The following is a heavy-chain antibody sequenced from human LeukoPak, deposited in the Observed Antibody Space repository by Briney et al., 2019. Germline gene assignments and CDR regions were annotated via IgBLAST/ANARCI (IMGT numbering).Heavy chain of an antibody. CDR3: ARFNREDTTRFDP. Sequence: PSETLSLTCTVSAGSVSSGSYYWSWIRQHPGKGLEWIGYIYYSGSTNYNPSLKSRVTISVDTSKNQFSLKLRSVHDADTAVYYCARFNREDTTRFDPWGQGTLVTVSS. V-gene: IGHV4-61*01. CDR2: IYYSGST. J-gene: IGHJ5*02. CDR1: AGSVSSGSYY. D-gene: IGHD2-15*01.